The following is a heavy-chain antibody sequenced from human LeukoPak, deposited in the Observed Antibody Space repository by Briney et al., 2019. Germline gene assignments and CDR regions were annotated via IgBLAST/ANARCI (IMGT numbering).Heavy chain of an antibody. V-gene: IGHV4-59*01. CDR2: IYYSGST. D-gene: IGHD3-16*01. CDR3: AAWGNAFDI. J-gene: IGHJ3*02. Sequence: SETLSLTCTVSGGSISSYYWNWIRQPPGKGLEWIGYIYYSGSTNYNPSLKSRVTISVDTSKNQFSLKLSSVTAADTAVYYCAAWGNAFDIWGQGTMVTVSS. CDR1: GGSISSYY.